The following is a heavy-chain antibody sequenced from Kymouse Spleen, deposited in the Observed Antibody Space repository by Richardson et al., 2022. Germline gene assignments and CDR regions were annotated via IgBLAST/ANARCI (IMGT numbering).Heavy chain of an antibody. CDR3: ARGGYGDYGLFDY. J-gene: IGHJ4*02. CDR2: IGTAGDT. CDR1: GFTFSSYD. Sequence: EVQLVESGGGLVQPGGSLRLSCAASGFTFSSYDMHWVRQATGKGLEWVSAIGTAGDTYYPGSVKGRFTISRENAKNSLYLQMNSLRAGDTAVYYCARGGYGDYGLFDYWGQGTLVTVSS. V-gene: IGHV3-13*01. D-gene: IGHD4-17*01.